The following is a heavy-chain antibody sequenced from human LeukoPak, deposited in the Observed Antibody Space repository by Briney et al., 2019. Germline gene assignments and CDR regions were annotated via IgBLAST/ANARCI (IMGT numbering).Heavy chain of an antibody. J-gene: IGHJ5*02. V-gene: IGHV3-53*01. CDR2: IYVGGST. CDR3: AKDLSVVTASNWFDP. Sequence: GGSLRLSCAASGFTVSSNYMSWVRQAPGKGLEWVSVIYVGGSTRYADSVKGRFTISRDNSKNTLYLQMNSLRAEDTAVYYCAKDLSVVTASNWFDPWGQGTLVTVSS. D-gene: IGHD2-21*02. CDR1: GFTVSSNY.